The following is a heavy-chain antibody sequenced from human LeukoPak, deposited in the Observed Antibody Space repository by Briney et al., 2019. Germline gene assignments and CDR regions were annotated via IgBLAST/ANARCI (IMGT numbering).Heavy chain of an antibody. CDR2: VYHNGET. V-gene: IGHV4-38-2*02. CDR3: VTPRSWELSDMAV. CDR1: GYSITTNYY. Sequence: SETLSLTCTVSGYSITTNYYWAWIRQSPGTGLEWIGSVYHNGETYYNPSLKSRVIISVDTSKNEFSLRLTSVTATDTAVYYCVTPRSWELSDMAVWGKGTTVIVSS. D-gene: IGHD1-26*01. J-gene: IGHJ6*03.